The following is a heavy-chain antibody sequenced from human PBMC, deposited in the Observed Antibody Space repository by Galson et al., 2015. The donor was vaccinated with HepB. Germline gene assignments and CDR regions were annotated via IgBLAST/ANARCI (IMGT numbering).Heavy chain of an antibody. CDR3: ASPIVAHSGWYFDL. CDR1: GSTFSDYY. D-gene: IGHD2-15*01. Sequence: SLRLSCAASGSTFSDYYMSWIRQAPGKGLEWVSYINSGGSSIYYADSVKGRFTISRDNAKNSLYLQMNSLRAEDTAVYYCASPIVAHSGWYFDLWGRGTLVTVSS. J-gene: IGHJ2*01. CDR2: INSGGSSI. V-gene: IGHV3-11*01.